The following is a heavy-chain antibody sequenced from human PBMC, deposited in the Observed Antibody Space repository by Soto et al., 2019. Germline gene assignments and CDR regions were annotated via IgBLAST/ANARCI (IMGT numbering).Heavy chain of an antibody. V-gene: IGHV4-34*01. CDR2: ISQSGNT. D-gene: IGHD6-6*01. Sequence: WETLSLTCSIYSGSFSGYYWSWIRQPPGKGLEWIGEISQSGNTNYSPSLKSRVSISIDTSKKQFSLNLASVSAADTAVYYCARAPKVSGSSQTRPDFCGQGTLVTVSS. CDR3: ARAPKVSGSSQTRPDF. J-gene: IGHJ4*02. CDR1: SGSFSGYY.